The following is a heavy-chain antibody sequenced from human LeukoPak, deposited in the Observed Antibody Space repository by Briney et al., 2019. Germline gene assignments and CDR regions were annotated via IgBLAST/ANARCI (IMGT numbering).Heavy chain of an antibody. D-gene: IGHD3-16*01. CDR1: GGSISSSSYY. Sequence: SETLSLTCTVSGGSISSSSYYWGWIRQPPGKGLEWIGSIYYSGSTYYSPSLKSRVTISVDTSKNQFSLKLSSVTAADTAVYYCARAYPGGGNFDYWGQGTLVTVSS. V-gene: IGHV4-39*07. J-gene: IGHJ4*02. CDR3: ARAYPGGGNFDY. CDR2: IYYSGST.